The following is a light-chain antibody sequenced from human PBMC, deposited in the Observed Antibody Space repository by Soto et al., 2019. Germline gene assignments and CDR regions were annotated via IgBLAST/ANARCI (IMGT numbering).Light chain of an antibody. V-gene: IGKV1-6*01. Sequence: AIQMTQSPSSLSASVGDRVTITCRASQGIRDDLGWYQQKPGKAPKLLIYAASNLQSGVPSRFSGSGSGTDFTLLLSRLQPDDFAAYYCQQYYSFPWTFGQGTKVDIK. CDR1: QGIRDD. J-gene: IGKJ1*01. CDR3: QQYYSFPWT. CDR2: AAS.